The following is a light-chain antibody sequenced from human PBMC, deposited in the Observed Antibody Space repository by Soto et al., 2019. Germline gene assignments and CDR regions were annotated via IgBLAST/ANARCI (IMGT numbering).Light chain of an antibody. CDR2: GTS. V-gene: IGKV3-20*01. J-gene: IGKJ3*01. CDR1: RSISDSY. CDR3: QHYGSSPLFT. Sequence: ILTQSPATLSLSPGERATLSCRASRSISDSYLFWYQQKPGQAPRLLIYGTSIRATGVSDRFSGSGSGTDFTLTISRLEPEDVAVNYCQHYGSSPLFTFGPGTKVDIK.